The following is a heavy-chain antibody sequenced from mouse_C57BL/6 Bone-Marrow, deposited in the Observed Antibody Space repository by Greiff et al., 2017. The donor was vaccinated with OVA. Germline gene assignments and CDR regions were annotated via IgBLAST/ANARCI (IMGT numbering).Heavy chain of an antibody. J-gene: IGHJ4*01. CDR2: IYPGSGST. V-gene: IGHV1-55*01. CDR1: GYTFTSYW. D-gene: IGHD2-1*01. Sequence: VQLKQPGAELVKPGASVKMSCKASGYTFTSYWITWVKQRPGQGLEWIGDIYPGSGSTNYNEKFKSKATLTVDTSSSTAYMQLSSLTSEDSAVYYCARSPPYGNYAYAMDYWGQGTSVTVSS. CDR3: ARSPPYGNYAYAMDY.